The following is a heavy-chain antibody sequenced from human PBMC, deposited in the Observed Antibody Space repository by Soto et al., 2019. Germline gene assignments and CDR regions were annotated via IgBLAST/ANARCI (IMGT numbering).Heavy chain of an antibody. CDR2: IKEDGSQQ. V-gene: IGHV3-7*01. CDR1: GFTFSNYW. Sequence: EVQLVESGGGLVQPGGSLRLSCAASGFTFSNYWMNWVRQAPGKGLEWVANIKEDGSQQYYVESVKGRFTISRDNAKNSVLLQMNSLRVEDTAVYYCLGAGAAATGRGQGTLVTVSS. D-gene: IGHD6-13*01. J-gene: IGHJ4*02. CDR3: LGAGAAATG.